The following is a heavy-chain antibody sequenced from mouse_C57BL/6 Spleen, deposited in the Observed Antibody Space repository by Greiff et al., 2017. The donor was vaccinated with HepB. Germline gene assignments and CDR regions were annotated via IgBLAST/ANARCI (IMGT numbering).Heavy chain of an antibody. CDR3: ARRDYAQRGFAY. CDR1: GYAFTNYL. Sequence: QVQLQQSGAELVRPGTSVKVSCKASGYAFTNYLIEWVKQRPGQGLEWIGVINPGSGGTNYNEKFKGKATLTADKSSSTAYMQLSSLTSEDSAVYFCARRDYAQRGFAYWGQGTLVTVSA. CDR2: INPGSGGT. J-gene: IGHJ3*01. D-gene: IGHD1-1*01. V-gene: IGHV1-54*01.